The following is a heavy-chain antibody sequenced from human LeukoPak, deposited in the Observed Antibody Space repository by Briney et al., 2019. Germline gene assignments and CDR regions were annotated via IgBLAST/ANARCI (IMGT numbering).Heavy chain of an antibody. J-gene: IGHJ6*02. Sequence: GGSLRLSCAASGFTFSSYWMSWVRQAPGKGLEWVANIKQDGSEKYYVDSVKGRFTISRDNAKNSLYLQMNSLRAEDTAVYYCTTERNWELLRPYGLDIWGQGTTVTV. V-gene: IGHV3-7*03. CDR2: IKQDGSEK. D-gene: IGHD1-26*01. CDR1: GFTFSSYW. CDR3: TTERNWELLRPYGLDI.